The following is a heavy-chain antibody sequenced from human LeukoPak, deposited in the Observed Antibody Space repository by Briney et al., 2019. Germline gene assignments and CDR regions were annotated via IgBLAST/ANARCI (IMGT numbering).Heavy chain of an antibody. Sequence: GGSLRLSCAASGFTVITNDMTWVRQAPGKGLEWVSVLYSDGNTKYADSVKGRFTISRDNSKNTLYLEMNSLSADDTAVYYCARGVEPLAANTLAYWGQGTLVTVSS. CDR3: ARGVEPLAANTLAY. V-gene: IGHV3-53*01. CDR1: GFTVITND. J-gene: IGHJ4*02. D-gene: IGHD1-14*01. CDR2: LYSDGNT.